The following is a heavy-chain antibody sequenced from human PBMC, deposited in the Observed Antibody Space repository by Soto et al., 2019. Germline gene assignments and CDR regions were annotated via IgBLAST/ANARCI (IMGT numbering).Heavy chain of an antibody. D-gene: IGHD1-26*01. CDR1: GFTFSNYA. V-gene: IGHV3-23*01. Sequence: GGSLRLSFSASGFTFSNYAMSWVRQAPEKGLEWVAAISENGGSTYYADSLTGGFTISRDNSKSALSLQMNRLRAEDTAVYYCAKRTSVPGGYLDDYWGHGTLVTVSS. CDR3: AKRTSVPGGYLDDY. CDR2: ISENGGST. J-gene: IGHJ4*01.